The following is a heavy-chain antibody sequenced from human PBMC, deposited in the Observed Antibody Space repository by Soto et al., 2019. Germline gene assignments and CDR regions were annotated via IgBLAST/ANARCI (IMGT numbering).Heavy chain of an antibody. CDR1: GGSISSGGYY. J-gene: IGHJ4*02. D-gene: IGHD5-18*01. V-gene: IGHV4-31*03. CDR3: ARAGSGVQLWY. Sequence: QVQLQESGPGLVKPSQTLSLTCTVSGGSISSGGYYWSWIRQHPGKGLEWIGYIYYSGRTYYNPSLKSRVTISVDTSKNQVSLKLSSVTAANTAVYYCARAGSGVQLWYWGQGTLVTVSS. CDR2: IYYSGRT.